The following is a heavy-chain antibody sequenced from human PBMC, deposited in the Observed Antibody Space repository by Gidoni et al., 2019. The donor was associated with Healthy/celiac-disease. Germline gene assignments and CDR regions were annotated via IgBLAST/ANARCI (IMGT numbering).Heavy chain of an antibody. Sequence: QVRLQESGPGLVKPSQTLSLTCTVSDGSIPSGSYYWSWIRQPAGKGLEWIGRISITGSTNYSPSLKSRVTISVDMSKNQFSLKLSSVTAADTAVYYCARDWYSSSWSYYSGMDVWGQGTTVTVSS. D-gene: IGHD6-13*01. V-gene: IGHV4-61*02. J-gene: IGHJ6*02. CDR3: ARDWYSSSWSYYSGMDV. CDR2: ISITGST. CDR1: DGSIPSGSYY.